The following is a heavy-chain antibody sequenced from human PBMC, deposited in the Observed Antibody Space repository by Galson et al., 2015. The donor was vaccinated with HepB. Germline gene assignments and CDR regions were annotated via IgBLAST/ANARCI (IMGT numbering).Heavy chain of an antibody. CDR3: AKGDYGGNSDPYYFDY. CDR1: GFTFSSYG. D-gene: IGHD4-23*01. Sequence: SLRLSCAASGFTFSSYGMHWVRQAPGKGLEWVAVISYDGSNKYYADSVKGRFTISRDNSKNTLYLQMNSLRAEDTAVYYCAKGDYGGNSDPYYFDYWGQGTLVTVSS. J-gene: IGHJ4*02. CDR2: ISYDGSNK. V-gene: IGHV3-30*18.